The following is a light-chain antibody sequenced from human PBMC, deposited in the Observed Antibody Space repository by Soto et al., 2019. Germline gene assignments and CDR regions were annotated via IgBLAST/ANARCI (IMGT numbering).Light chain of an antibody. CDR3: QQYGSSPPYT. Sequence: EIVLTQSPGTLSLSPGERATLSCRASQSVSSSYLAWYQQKPGQAPRLLIYGASSRATGIPDRFSGSGSETDFTVTISRLEREDFALYYCQQYGSSPPYTFGQGTKLEIK. CDR1: QSVSSSY. V-gene: IGKV3-20*01. CDR2: GAS. J-gene: IGKJ2*01.